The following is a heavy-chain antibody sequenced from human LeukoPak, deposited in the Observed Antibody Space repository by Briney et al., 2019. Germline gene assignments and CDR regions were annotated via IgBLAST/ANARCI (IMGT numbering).Heavy chain of an antibody. CDR3: ARDNPVGEYQLLYLPFSAFDY. J-gene: IGHJ4*02. Sequence: ASVKVSCKASGYTFTTSGISWVRQAPGQGLECMGWITPYNGKTNYAQKLQGRVTMTTDTSTSTAYMELRSLRSDDTAVYYCARDNPVGEYQLLYLPFSAFDYWGQGTLVTVSS. CDR1: GYTFTTSG. D-gene: IGHD2-2*02. V-gene: IGHV1-18*01. CDR2: ITPYNGKT.